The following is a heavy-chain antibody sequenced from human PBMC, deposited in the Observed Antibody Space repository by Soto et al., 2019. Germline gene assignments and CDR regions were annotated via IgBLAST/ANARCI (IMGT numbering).Heavy chain of an antibody. CDR1: GGSISSGGYY. J-gene: IGHJ4*02. D-gene: IGHD6-19*01. Sequence: QVQLQESGPGLVKPSQTLSLTCTVSGGSISSGGYYWSWIRQHPGKGLEWIGYIHDSGSTYYNPSLKSRVTISVATSKNQFSLKLSSVTAADTAVSYCATIAAGAVAGTVDYWGQGTLVTVSS. CDR2: IHDSGST. CDR3: ATIAAGAVAGTVDY. V-gene: IGHV4-31*03.